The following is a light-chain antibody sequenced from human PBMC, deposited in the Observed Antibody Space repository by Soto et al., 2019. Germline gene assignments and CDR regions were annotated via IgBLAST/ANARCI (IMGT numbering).Light chain of an antibody. CDR2: DVS. V-gene: IGLV2-14*03. CDR3: SSYTTSNTRQIV. Sequence: QSALTQPASVSGSPGQSITISGTGTSSDVGGYNYVSWYQHHPGKAPKLMIYDVSNRPSGVSNRFSGSNSGNTASLTISGLQPEDEADYYCSSYTTSNTRQIVVGTGTKLTVL. J-gene: IGLJ1*01. CDR1: SSDVGGYNY.